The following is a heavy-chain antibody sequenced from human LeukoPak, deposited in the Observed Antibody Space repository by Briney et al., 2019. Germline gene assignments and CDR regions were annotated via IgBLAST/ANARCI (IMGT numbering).Heavy chain of an antibody. Sequence: GASVKVSCKASGYTFTGYYMHWVRQAPGQGLEWMGWISAYNGNTNYAQKLQGRVTMTTDTSTSTAYMELRSLRSDDTAVYYCARDGASGSYDFNWFDPWGQGTLVPVSS. CDR1: GYTFTGYY. D-gene: IGHD1-26*01. J-gene: IGHJ5*02. V-gene: IGHV1-18*04. CDR2: ISAYNGNT. CDR3: ARDGASGSYDFNWFDP.